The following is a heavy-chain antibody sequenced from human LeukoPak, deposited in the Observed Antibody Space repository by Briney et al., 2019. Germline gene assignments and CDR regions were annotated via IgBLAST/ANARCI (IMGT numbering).Heavy chain of an antibody. V-gene: IGHV3-66*02. D-gene: IGHD2-15*01. CDR2: IYSGGST. CDR1: GFTVSSNY. CDR3: AGYCSGGSCSDY. J-gene: IGHJ4*02. Sequence: GGSLRLSCAASGFTVSSNYMSWVRQAPGKGLELVSVIYSGGSTYYADSVKGRFTISRDNSKNTLYLQMNSLRAEDTAVYYCAGYCSGGSCSDYWGQGTLVTVSS.